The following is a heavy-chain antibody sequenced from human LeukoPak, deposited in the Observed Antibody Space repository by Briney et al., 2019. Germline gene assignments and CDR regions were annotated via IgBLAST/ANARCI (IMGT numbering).Heavy chain of an antibody. CDR2: ISWNSGSI. V-gene: IGHV3-9*01. Sequence: PGRSLRLSCAASGFTFDDYAMHWVRQAPGKGLEWVSGISWNSGSIGYADSVKGRFTISRDNAKNSLYLQMNSLRAEDTALYYCAKADSGNFDYWGQGTLVTVSS. CDR3: AKADSGNFDY. CDR1: GFTFDDYA. D-gene: IGHD1-26*01. J-gene: IGHJ4*02.